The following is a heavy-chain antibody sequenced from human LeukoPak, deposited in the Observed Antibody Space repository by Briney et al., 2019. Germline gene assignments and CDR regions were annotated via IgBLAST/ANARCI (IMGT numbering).Heavy chain of an antibody. Sequence: GGSLRLSCAASGFTFSTYSMNWVRQAPGKGLEWVSSISRSSDYIYYADSVKGRFTVSRDNAKNTLYLQMNSLRAEDTAVYYCARKGHSLFDYWGQGTLVTVSS. V-gene: IGHV3-21*01. CDR1: GFTFSTYS. CDR2: ISRSSDYI. D-gene: IGHD5-18*01. CDR3: ARKGHSLFDY. J-gene: IGHJ4*02.